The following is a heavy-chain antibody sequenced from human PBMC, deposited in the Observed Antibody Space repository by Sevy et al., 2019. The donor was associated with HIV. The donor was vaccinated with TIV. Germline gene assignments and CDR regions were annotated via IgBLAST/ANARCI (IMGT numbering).Heavy chain of an antibody. CDR1: GFTFSSYG. Sequence: GSLRLSCAASGFTFSSYGMHWVRQAPGKGLEWVAVISYDGSNKYYADSVKGRFTISRDNSKNTLYLQMNSLRAEDTAVYYCAKEERWLQRSLDYWGQGTLVTVSS. D-gene: IGHD5-12*01. CDR3: AKEERWLQRSLDY. V-gene: IGHV3-30*18. CDR2: ISYDGSNK. J-gene: IGHJ4*02.